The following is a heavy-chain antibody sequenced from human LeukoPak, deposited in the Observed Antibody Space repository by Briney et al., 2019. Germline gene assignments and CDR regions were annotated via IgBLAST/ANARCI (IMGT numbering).Heavy chain of an antibody. D-gene: IGHD6-19*01. CDR3: ARRSSSGWYGLDY. CDR1: GFTFSSYA. CDR2: INPNSGGT. Sequence: PGGSLRLSCAASGFTFSSYAMHWVRQAPGQGLEWMGWINPNSGGTNYAQKFQGWVTMTRDTSISTAYMELSRLRSDDTAVYYCARRSSSGWYGLDYWGQGTLVTVSS. V-gene: IGHV1-2*04. J-gene: IGHJ4*02.